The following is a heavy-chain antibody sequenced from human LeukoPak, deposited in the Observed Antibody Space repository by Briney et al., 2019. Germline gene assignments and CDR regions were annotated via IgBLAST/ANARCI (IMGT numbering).Heavy chain of an antibody. J-gene: IGHJ2*01. V-gene: IGHV3-23*01. CDR2: ITGSSTWT. D-gene: IGHD7-27*01. Sequence: GGSLRLSCEASGFTFGTYGMTWVRQAPGKGLEWVSGITGSSTWTYYADSVRGRFTISRDNSKNTLHLQMNNLTADDTAIYYCARELVSLGTGYFDPWGRGTLVTVSS. CDR1: GFTFGTYG. CDR3: ARELVSLGTGYFDP.